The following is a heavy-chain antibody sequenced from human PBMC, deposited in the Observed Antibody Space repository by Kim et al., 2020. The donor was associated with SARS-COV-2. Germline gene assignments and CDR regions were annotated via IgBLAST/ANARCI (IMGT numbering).Heavy chain of an antibody. D-gene: IGHD2-2*01. J-gene: IGHJ6*03. CDR2: ISSDGITT. CDR1: GFTFSTYW. V-gene: IGHV3-74*01. Sequence: GGSLRLSCAASGFTFSTYWMYWVRQAPGKGLVWVSRISSDGITTNYADSVKGRFTISRDNAKNTLDLQMDSLRAEDTAVYYCARSSSTSCPCYYMDVWGKGTTVTVSS. CDR3: ARSSSTSCPCYYMDV.